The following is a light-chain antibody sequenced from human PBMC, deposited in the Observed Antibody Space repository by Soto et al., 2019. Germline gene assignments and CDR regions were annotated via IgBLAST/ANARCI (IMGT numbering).Light chain of an antibody. Sequence: QSALTQPASVSGSPGQSITISGTETDSNVGGYNFVSWDQQHPAKAPKPMIYGGTNRPSGVSKRFSGSKSGHRASLTISGRQAEDDANYYCSSFRRSNTPHVLFGGGTKLTVL. CDR2: GGT. CDR1: DSNVGGYNF. CDR3: SSFRRSNTPHVL. J-gene: IGLJ2*01. V-gene: IGLV2-14*01.